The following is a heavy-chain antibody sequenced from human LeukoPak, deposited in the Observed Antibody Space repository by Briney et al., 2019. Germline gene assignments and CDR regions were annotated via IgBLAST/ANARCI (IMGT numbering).Heavy chain of an antibody. D-gene: IGHD2-2*01. CDR3: AREKFGSTSCLDP. V-gene: IGHV1-2*02. Sequence: AAVKVSCKASRYTFTGYYMRWVRQAPRQRVWWMGWITTNSGGTSYAQNFQARVTMTRDTSISTAYMELSRLRSDDTAVYYCAREKFGSTSCLDPWGQGTLVTVSS. CDR2: ITTNSGGT. CDR1: RYTFTGYY. J-gene: IGHJ5*02.